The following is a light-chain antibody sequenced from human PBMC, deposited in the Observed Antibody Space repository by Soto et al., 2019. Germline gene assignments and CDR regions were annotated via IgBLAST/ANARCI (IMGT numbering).Light chain of an antibody. V-gene: IGKV1-39*01. CDR2: GAS. CDR1: QSISGY. CDR3: QQSYSTLFT. Sequence: DIPMTQSPSSLSASVGDRLTLTCRASQSISGYLNWYQQKPGKAPKLIIFGASGLQTGVPSRFSGSGSGTDFTLTISSLQPDDFATYYCQQSYSTLFTFGPGTRVDIK. J-gene: IGKJ3*01.